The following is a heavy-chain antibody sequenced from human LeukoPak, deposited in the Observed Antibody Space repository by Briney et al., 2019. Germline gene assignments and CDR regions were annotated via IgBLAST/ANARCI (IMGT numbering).Heavy chain of an antibody. CDR1: GFTFSSYN. V-gene: IGHV3-21*01. J-gene: IGHJ4*02. CDR2: ISTSSSYI. D-gene: IGHD4-23*01. CDR3: ARGARKGDDYGGFFDY. Sequence: PGGSLRLSCAASGFTFSSYNMNWVRQAPGKGLEWVSSISTSSSYIYYADSVKGRFTISRHNAKNSVYLQMNSLRAEDTAVYYCARGARKGDDYGGFFDYWGQGTLVTVSS.